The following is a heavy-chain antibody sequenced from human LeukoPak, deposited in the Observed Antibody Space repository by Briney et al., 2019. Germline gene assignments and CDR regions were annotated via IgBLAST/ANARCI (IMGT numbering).Heavy chain of an antibody. CDR1: GCTLTELS. J-gene: IGHJ3*02. CDR3: ATAPVAGRAFDI. Sequence: ASVKVSCKVSGCTLTELSMHWVRQAPGKGLEWMGGFDPEDGETIYAQKFQGRVTMTEDTSTDTAYMELSSLRSEDTAVYYCATAPVAGRAFDIWGQGTMVTVSS. CDR2: FDPEDGET. V-gene: IGHV1-24*01. D-gene: IGHD6-19*01.